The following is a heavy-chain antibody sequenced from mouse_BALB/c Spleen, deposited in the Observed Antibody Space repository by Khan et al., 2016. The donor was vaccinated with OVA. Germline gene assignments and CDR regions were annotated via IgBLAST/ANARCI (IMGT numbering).Heavy chain of an antibody. CDR1: GFNIKDYY. CDR2: IDPENGNT. V-gene: IGHV14-1*02. D-gene: IGHD2-14*01. CDR3: ARGEVRFAY. J-gene: IGHJ3*01. Sequence: EVQLKQSGAEFVRPGALVKLSCKASGFNIKDYYMHWVKQRPEQGLEWIGWIDPENGNTIYDPKFQDKASITADTSSNTAYLQLSSLTSEDTAVYYCARGEVRFAYWGQGTLVTVSA.